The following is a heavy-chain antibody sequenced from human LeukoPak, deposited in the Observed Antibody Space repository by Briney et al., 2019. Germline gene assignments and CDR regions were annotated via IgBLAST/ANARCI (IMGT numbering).Heavy chain of an antibody. D-gene: IGHD5-12*01. J-gene: IGHJ4*02. CDR2: INPNSGGT. CDR3: ARDPTPSGYDYYFDY. V-gene: IGHV1-2*02. Sequence: ASVKVSCKASGYTFTGYYMHWVRQAPGQGLEWMGWINPNSGGTNYAQKFQGRVTMTRDTSISTAYMELSRLRSVDTAVYYCARDPTPSGYDYYFDYWGQGTLVTVSS. CDR1: GYTFTGYY.